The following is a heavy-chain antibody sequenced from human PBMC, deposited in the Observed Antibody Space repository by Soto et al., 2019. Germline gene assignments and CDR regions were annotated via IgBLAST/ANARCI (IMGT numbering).Heavy chain of an antibody. CDR2: IYYSGST. Sequence: PSETLSLTCTVSGGSVSSGSYYWSWIRQPPGKGLEWIGYIYYSGSTNYNPSLKSRVTISVNTSKNQFSLKVSSVTAADTAVYYCVRERTGDLTLFDYWGQGSLVTVSS. V-gene: IGHV4-61*01. J-gene: IGHJ4*02. D-gene: IGHD1-1*01. CDR1: GGSVSSGSYY. CDR3: VRERTGDLTLFDY.